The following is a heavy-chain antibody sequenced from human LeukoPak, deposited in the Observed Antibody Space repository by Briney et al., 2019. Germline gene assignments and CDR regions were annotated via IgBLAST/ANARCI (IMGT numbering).Heavy chain of an antibody. CDR1: GFTFSRYW. D-gene: IGHD6-6*01. CDR3: ARDYSSSSLDY. Sequence: GGSPGLSCAASGFTFSRYWMHWVRQAPGKGLVWVSRINTDGSSTEYVDSVKGRLTISRDNAKNTLYLQMNSLRAEDTALYYCARDYSSSSLDYWGQGTLVTVSS. J-gene: IGHJ4*02. V-gene: IGHV3-74*01. CDR2: INTDGSST.